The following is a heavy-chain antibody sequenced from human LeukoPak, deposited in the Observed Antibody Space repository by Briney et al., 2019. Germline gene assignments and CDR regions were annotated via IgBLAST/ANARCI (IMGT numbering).Heavy chain of an antibody. D-gene: IGHD5-24*01. CDR2: FDPEDGET. CDR3: STVRGGGYNVGDY. CDR1: GYTLTDLS. Sequence: ASVKVSCKVSGYTLTDLSMHWVLQAPGKGLEWMGGFDPEDGETIYAQKFQGRVTMTEDTSTDTAYMELSSLRSEDTAVYYCSTVRGGGYNVGDYWGQGTLVTVSS. V-gene: IGHV1-24*01. J-gene: IGHJ4*02.